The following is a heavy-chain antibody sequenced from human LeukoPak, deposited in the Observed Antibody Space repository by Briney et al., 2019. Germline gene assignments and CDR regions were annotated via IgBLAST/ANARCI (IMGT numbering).Heavy chain of an antibody. CDR3: ARRGGFGNHNWFDP. D-gene: IGHD3-10*01. J-gene: IGHJ5*02. Sequence: PSETLSLTCTVSGGSISSYYWSWIRQPPGKGLEWIGYIYYSGSTNYNPSLKSRVTISVDTSKNQFSLKLSSVSAADTAVYYCARRGGFGNHNWFDPWGQGTLVTVSS. CDR2: IYYSGST. V-gene: IGHV4-59*01. CDR1: GGSISSYY.